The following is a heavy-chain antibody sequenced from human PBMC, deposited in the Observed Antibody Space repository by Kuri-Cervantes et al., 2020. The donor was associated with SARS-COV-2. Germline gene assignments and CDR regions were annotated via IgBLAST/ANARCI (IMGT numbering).Heavy chain of an antibody. V-gene: IGHV4-39*01. CDR3: ARHEYSSSWVDY. Sequence: ESLKISCTVPGGSISSSSYYWGWIRQPPGKGLEWIGSIYYSGGTYYNPSLKSRVTISVDTSKNQFSLKLSSVTAADTAVYYCARHEYSSSWVDYWGQGTLVTVSS. J-gene: IGHJ4*02. D-gene: IGHD6-13*01. CDR1: GGSISSSSYY. CDR2: IYYSGGT.